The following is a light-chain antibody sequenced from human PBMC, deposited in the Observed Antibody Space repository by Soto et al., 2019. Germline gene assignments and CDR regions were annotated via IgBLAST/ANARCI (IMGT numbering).Light chain of an antibody. J-gene: IGLJ1*01. CDR3: SSYTSSSTRV. CDR2: DVS. CDR1: SSDVGGYNY. Sequence: QLVLTQPASVSGSPGQSITISCTGTSSDVGGYNYVSWYQQYPGKAPKVMIYDVSNRPSGVSNRFSGSKSGNTASLTISGLQAEDEADYYCSSYTSSSTRVFGTGTKLTVL. V-gene: IGLV2-14*01.